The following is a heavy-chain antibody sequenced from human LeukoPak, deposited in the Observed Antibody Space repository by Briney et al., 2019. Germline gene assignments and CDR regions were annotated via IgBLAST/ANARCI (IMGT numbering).Heavy chain of an antibody. CDR1: GYTFTGYY. D-gene: IGHD1-26*01. J-gene: IGHJ4*02. V-gene: IGHV1-18*04. CDR3: ARDLIVGAPLGY. CDR2: ISAYNGNT. Sequence: EASVKVSCKASGYTFTGYYMHWVRQAPGQGLEWMGWISAYNGNTNYAQKLQGRVTMTTDTSTSTAYMELRSLRSDDTAVYYCARDLIVGAPLGYWGQGTLVTVSS.